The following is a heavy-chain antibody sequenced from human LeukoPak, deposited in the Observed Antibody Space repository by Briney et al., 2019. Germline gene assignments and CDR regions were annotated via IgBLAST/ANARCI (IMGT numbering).Heavy chain of an antibody. CDR3: ARAPFGVAKSWFDP. Sequence: SETLSLTCTVSGGSISSYYWSWIRQPPGKGLEWIGYIYYSGRTNYNPSLKSRVTISVDTSKNQFSLKLSSVTAADTAVYYCARAPFGVAKSWFDPWGQGTLVTVSS. J-gene: IGHJ5*02. CDR2: IYYSGRT. D-gene: IGHD3-3*01. V-gene: IGHV4-59*01. CDR1: GGSISSYY.